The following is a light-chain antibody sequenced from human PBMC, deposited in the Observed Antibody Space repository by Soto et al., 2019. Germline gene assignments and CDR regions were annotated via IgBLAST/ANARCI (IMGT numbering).Light chain of an antibody. CDR1: QSVSTN. J-gene: IGKJ5*01. Sequence: EVVMTQSPAALSVSPGERATLSCKASQSVSTNLAWYQRRPGQAPRLLFYGASTRATDIPARFSGRGSGTEFTLTISSLQSEDIAVYYCQQYNDGISFGQGTRLE. CDR2: GAS. CDR3: QQYNDGIS. V-gene: IGKV3-15*01.